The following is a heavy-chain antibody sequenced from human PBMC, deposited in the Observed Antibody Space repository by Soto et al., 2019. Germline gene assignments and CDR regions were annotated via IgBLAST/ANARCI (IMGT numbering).Heavy chain of an antibody. CDR2: INPYNGAT. V-gene: IGHV1-3*01. CDR3: AAGSYFVFDY. CDR1: GYTFTSYG. J-gene: IGHJ4*02. Sequence: ASVKVSCKASGYTFTSYGVHWVRQAPGQRPEWVGRINPYNGATNYSRNFQGRVTITRDISANSAYMELSSLRSEDTAVYYCAAGSYFVFDYWGQGTLVTVS. D-gene: IGHD3-10*01.